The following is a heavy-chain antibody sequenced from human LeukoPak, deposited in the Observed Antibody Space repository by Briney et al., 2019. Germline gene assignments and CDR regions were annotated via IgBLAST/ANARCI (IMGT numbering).Heavy chain of an antibody. CDR1: GGSISRPTYY. J-gene: IGHJ4*02. CDR2: INQRWST. V-gene: IGHV4-39*01. D-gene: IGHD3-3*01. CDR3: ARLGGYYVPRDY. Sequence: PLETHSLTRTVSGGSISRPTYYWAWIRQPPGQELEWIKTINQRWSTYDHPSLKSRFTMSTSKSQFFLNLSSGTAADTAVYYCARLGGYYVPRDYWGQGTLVTVSS.